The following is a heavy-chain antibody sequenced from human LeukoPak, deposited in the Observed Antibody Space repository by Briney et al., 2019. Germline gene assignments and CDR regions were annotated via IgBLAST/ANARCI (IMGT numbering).Heavy chain of an antibody. D-gene: IGHD5-12*01. CDR1: GGSISSGSYY. V-gene: IGHV4-61*02. CDR3: ARGIVATEYYFDY. CDR2: IYTSGST. Sequence: PSETLSLTCTVSGGSISSGSYYWSWIRQPAGKGLEWIGRIYTSGSTNYNPSLKSRVTISVDTSKNQFSLKLSSVTAADTAVYYCARGIVATEYYFDYWGQGTLVTVSS. J-gene: IGHJ4*02.